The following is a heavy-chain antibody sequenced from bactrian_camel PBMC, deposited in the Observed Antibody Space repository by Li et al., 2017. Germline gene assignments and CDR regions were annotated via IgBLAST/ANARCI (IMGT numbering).Heavy chain of an antibody. D-gene: IGHD1*01. Sequence: VQLVESGGGLVQPGGSLVLSCAASGFTFSTYAMSWVRQAPGKGLEWVSLISSSGGSTLYADSVKGRFTISRDNAKGTLYLQMNDLRPEDTAMYFCAARPISTRDCVAGGTAEFGYWGQGTQVTVS. CDR3: AARPISTRDCVAGGTAEFGY. J-gene: IGHJ6*01. CDR1: GFTFSTYA. CDR2: ISSSGGST. V-gene: IGHV3S31*01.